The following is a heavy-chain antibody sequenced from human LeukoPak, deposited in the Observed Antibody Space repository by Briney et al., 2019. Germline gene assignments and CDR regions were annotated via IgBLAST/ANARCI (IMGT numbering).Heavy chain of an antibody. J-gene: IGHJ6*02. V-gene: IGHV4-34*01. Sequence: SETLSLTCAVYGGSFSGYYWSWIRQPPGKGLEWIGEINHSGSTNYNPSLKSRVTISVDTSKNQFSLKLSSVTAADTAVYYCATLGVVPAAIPPDVWGRGTTVTVSS. CDR1: GGSFSGYY. D-gene: IGHD2-2*01. CDR3: ATLGVVPAAIPPDV. CDR2: INHSGST.